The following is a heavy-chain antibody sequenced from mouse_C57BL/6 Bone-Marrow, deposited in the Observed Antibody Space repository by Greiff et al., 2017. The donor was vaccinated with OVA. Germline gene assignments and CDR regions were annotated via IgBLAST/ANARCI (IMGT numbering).Heavy chain of an antibody. CDR2: IYPRSGNT. J-gene: IGHJ3*01. CDR1: GYTFTSYG. V-gene: IGHV1-81*01. Sequence: QVQLKQSGAELARPGASVKLSCKASGYTFTSYGISWVKQRTGQGLEWIGEIYPRSGNTYSNEKFKGNATLTADKSSSTAYMKLRSLTSEDSAVYCCAREFYYGNPVLFAYWGQGTLVTVSA. D-gene: IGHD2-1*01. CDR3: AREFYYGNPVLFAY.